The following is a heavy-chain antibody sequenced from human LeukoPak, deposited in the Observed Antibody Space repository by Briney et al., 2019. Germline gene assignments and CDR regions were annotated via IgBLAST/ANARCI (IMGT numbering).Heavy chain of an antibody. V-gene: IGHV1-46*01. Sequence: ASVKVSCKASGYTFTGYYMHWVRQAPGQGLEWMGIINPSGGSTSYAQKFQGRVAMTRDTSTSTVYMELSSLRSEDTAVYYCARDGVSQAWWFDPWGQGTLVTVSS. D-gene: IGHD2-8*01. CDR1: GYTFTGYY. CDR3: ARDGVSQAWWFDP. CDR2: INPSGGST. J-gene: IGHJ5*02.